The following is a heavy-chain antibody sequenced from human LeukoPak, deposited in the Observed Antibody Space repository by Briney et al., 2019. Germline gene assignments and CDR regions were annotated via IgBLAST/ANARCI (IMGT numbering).Heavy chain of an antibody. Sequence: PGGSLRLSCAASGFTFSSYWVSWVRQAPGKGLEWVANIKQDGSEKYYVDSVKGRFTISRDNAKNSLYLQMNSLRAEDTAVYYCARDDFDYWGQGTLVTVSS. J-gene: IGHJ4*02. CDR2: IKQDGSEK. V-gene: IGHV3-7*01. CDR1: GFTFSSYW. CDR3: ARDDFDY.